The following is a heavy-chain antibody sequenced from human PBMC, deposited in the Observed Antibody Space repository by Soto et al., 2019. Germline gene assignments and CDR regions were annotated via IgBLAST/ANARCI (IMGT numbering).Heavy chain of an antibody. J-gene: IGHJ6*02. V-gene: IGHV4-31*03. Sequence: PSETLSLTCTVSGGSISSGGYYWSWIRQHPGKGLEWIGYIYYSGSTYYNPSLKSRVTISVDTSKNQFSLKLSSVTAADTAVYYCASGTEVPPFWDFWGQGTKVIVSS. CDR2: IYYSGST. D-gene: IGHD1-26*01. CDR3: ASGTEVPPFWDF. CDR1: GGSISSGGYY.